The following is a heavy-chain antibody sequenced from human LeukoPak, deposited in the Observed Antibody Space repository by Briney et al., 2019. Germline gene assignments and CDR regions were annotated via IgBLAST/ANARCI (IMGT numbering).Heavy chain of an antibody. Sequence: PGGSLRLSCAASGFTFSNAWMSWVRQAPGKGLEWVGRIKSKTDGGTTDYAAPVKGRFTISRDDSKNTLYLQMNSLKTEDTAVYYCTTDRNYYGSGSYSGPFDYWGQGTLVTVSS. V-gene: IGHV3-15*01. CDR2: IKSKTDGGTT. CDR3: TTDRNYYGSGSYSGPFDY. CDR1: GFTFSNAW. J-gene: IGHJ4*02. D-gene: IGHD3-10*01.